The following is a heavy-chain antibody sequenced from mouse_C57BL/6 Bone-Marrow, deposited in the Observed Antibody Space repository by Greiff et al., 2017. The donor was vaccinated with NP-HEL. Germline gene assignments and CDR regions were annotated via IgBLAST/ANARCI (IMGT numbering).Heavy chain of an antibody. CDR3: ARDYDYDEGGYAMDY. Sequence: EVKLVESGPGLVKPSQSLSLTCSVTGYSITSGYYWNWIRQFPGNKLEWMGYISYDGSNNYNPSLKNRISITRDTSKNQFFLKLNSVTTEDTATYYCARDYDYDEGGYAMDYWGQGTSVTVSS. CDR1: GYSITSGYY. CDR2: ISYDGSN. D-gene: IGHD2-4*01. J-gene: IGHJ4*01. V-gene: IGHV3-6*01.